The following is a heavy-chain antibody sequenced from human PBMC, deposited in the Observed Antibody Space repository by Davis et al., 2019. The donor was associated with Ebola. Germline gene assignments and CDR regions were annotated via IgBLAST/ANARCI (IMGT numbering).Heavy chain of an antibody. Sequence: GESLKISCAASGFTFSSYSMNWVRQAPGKGLEWVSSISSSSSYIYYADSVKGRFTISRDNAKNSLYLQMNSLRAEDTAVYYCARSLEWLSDDAFDIWGQGTMVTVSS. J-gene: IGHJ3*02. V-gene: IGHV3-21*01. CDR3: ARSLEWLSDDAFDI. CDR2: ISSSSSYI. CDR1: GFTFSSYS. D-gene: IGHD3-3*01.